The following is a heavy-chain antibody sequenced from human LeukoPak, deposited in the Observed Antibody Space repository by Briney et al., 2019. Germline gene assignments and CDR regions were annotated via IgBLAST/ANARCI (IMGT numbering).Heavy chain of an antibody. CDR3: ARAFTVTYYNWFDP. CDR2: ISSSGSTI. D-gene: IGHD3-10*01. V-gene: IGHV3-48*03. Sequence: GGSLRLSCAASGFTFSSYEMNWVRQAPGKGLEWVSYISSSGSTIYYADSVKGRFTISRDNAKNSLYLQMNSLRAEDTAVYYCARAFTVTYYNWFDPWGQGTLVTVSS. CDR1: GFTFSSYE. J-gene: IGHJ5*02.